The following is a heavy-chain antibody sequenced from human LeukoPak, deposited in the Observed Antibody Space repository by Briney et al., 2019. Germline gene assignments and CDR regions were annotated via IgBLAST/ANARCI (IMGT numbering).Heavy chain of an antibody. CDR3: ARDGEVGALLWFGDLPGTFDY. CDR2: IKQDGSEK. Sequence: GGSLRLSCAASGFTFSSYWMSWVRQAPGKGLEWVANIKQDGSEKYYVDSVKGRFTISRDNAKNSLYLQMNSLRAEDTAVYYCARDGEVGALLWFGDLPGTFDYWGQGTLVTVSS. V-gene: IGHV3-7*01. D-gene: IGHD3-10*01. CDR1: GFTFSSYW. J-gene: IGHJ4*02.